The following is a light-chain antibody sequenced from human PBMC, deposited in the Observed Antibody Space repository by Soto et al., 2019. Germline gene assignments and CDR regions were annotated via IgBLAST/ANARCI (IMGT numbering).Light chain of an antibody. V-gene: IGKV3-20*01. CDR2: GAS. CDR3: QQYDSSPWT. J-gene: IGKJ1*01. Sequence: ETVLTQSPGTLSLSPGERATLSCRASQDIRSNYLAWYRQTPGQAPRLLIYGASKRASGIADRFSGSGSGTDFTLIISRLEPADFAPYYCQQYDSSPWTFGPGTKVEIK. CDR1: QDIRSNY.